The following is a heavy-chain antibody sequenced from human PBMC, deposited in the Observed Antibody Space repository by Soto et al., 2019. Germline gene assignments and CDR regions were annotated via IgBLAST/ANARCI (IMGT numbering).Heavy chain of an antibody. CDR2: MDVHDHK. J-gene: IGHJ4*02. CDR1: DFSLTTTAMS. Sequence: SGPTLVNPAQTLTLACTFSDFSLTTTAMSLAFIRQPPGKALEWLALMDVHDHKYYSLSLKTRLTLSKASSKNQVVLKMTNMDPLDTGTYFCARLVKGGTSDWSHIDCWGQGTLVNVSS. D-gene: IGHD3-9*01. CDR3: ARLVKGGTSDWSHIDC. V-gene: IGHV2-70*13.